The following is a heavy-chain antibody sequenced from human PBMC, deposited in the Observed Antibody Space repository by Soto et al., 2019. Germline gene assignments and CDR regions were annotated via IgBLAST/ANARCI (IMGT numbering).Heavy chain of an antibody. J-gene: IGHJ4*02. CDR1: GYTFPSYG. D-gene: IGHD6-19*01. CDR3: ARTKYSSGPGYYFDY. V-gene: IGHV1-18*01. CDR2: ISAYNGNT. Sequence: QVQLVQSGPEVKKPGASVKVSCKPSGYTFPSYGISGVRQAPGQGLEWMGWISAYNGNTNYAQKLQGRVTMTTDTSTSTAYMELRSLRSDDTAVYYCARTKYSSGPGYYFDYWGQGTLVTVSS.